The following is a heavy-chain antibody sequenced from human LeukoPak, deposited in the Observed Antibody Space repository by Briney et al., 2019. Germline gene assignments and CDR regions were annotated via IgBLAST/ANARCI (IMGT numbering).Heavy chain of an antibody. V-gene: IGHV4-39*07. Sequence: PAECLSLTRTVSGGSISSSSYYCGWLRQPPWKGLEWIGSIYYSGSTYYNPSLKSRVTISVDTSKNQLSLKLTSVTAADTAVYYCARVGGYELLGLDFWGQGTLVTVSS. D-gene: IGHD5-12*01. CDR3: ARVGGYELLGLDF. CDR1: GGSISSSSYY. J-gene: IGHJ4*02. CDR2: IYYSGST.